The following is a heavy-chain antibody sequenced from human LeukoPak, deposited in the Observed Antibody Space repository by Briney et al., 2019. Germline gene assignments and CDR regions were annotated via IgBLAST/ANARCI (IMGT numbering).Heavy chain of an antibody. Sequence: GSLRLSCAASAFTFSDNTMTWIRQAPGKGLEWISYISGSARNIYYADSVQGRLTISRDHANIQLYLQLNSLRAEDTAVYYCARCAHGSGAGIYYMHVWGKGTTVIVSS. J-gene: IGHJ6*03. D-gene: IGHD3-10*01. CDR3: ARCAHGSGAGIYYMHV. V-gene: IGHV3-11*04. CDR2: ISGSARNI. CDR1: AFTFSDNT.